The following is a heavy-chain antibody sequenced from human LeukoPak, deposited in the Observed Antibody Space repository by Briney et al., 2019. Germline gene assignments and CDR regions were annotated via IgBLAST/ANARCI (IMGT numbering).Heavy chain of an antibody. D-gene: IGHD3-22*01. Sequence: SSVKVSCKASGGTFSSYAISWVRQAPGQGLEWMGRIIPIFGTANYAQKFQGRVTITTDESTSTAYMELSSLRSEDTAVYYCARDVGFSLPDLNYSDSSGYYYYYWVQGTLVTVSS. CDR2: IIPIFGTA. V-gene: IGHV1-69*05. J-gene: IGHJ4*02. CDR1: GGTFSSYA. CDR3: ARDVGFSLPDLNYSDSSGYYYYY.